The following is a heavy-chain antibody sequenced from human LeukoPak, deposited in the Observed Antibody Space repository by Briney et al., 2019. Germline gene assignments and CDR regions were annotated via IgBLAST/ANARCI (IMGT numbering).Heavy chain of an antibody. J-gene: IGHJ6*03. CDR3: ARERSSGLHYFYYYMDV. Sequence: GRSLRLSCAASGFTFSSYAMHWVRQAPGKELEWVAVISYDGTNKYYADSVKGRFTISRDNSKNTLYLQMNSLRAEDTAVYYCARERSSGLHYFYYYMDVWGRGTTVTVSS. V-gene: IGHV3-30*04. D-gene: IGHD6-19*01. CDR1: GFTFSSYA. CDR2: ISYDGTNK.